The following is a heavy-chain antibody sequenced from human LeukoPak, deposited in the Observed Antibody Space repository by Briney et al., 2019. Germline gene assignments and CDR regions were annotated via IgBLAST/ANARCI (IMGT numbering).Heavy chain of an antibody. J-gene: IGHJ6*03. Sequence: GGSLRLSCAASRFTFSNYVMHWVRQAPGKGLEWVAVISYDGSDKYYADSVKGRFTISRDNSKNTLYLQMNSLRAEDTAVYYCAKEGGIYGSGSWNYYYYMDVWGKGTTVTISS. CDR1: RFTFSNYV. D-gene: IGHD3-10*01. V-gene: IGHV3-30*18. CDR2: ISYDGSDK. CDR3: AKEGGIYGSGSWNYYYYMDV.